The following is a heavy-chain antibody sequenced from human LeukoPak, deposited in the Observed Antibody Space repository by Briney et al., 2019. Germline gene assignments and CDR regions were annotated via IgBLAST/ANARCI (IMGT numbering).Heavy chain of an antibody. J-gene: IGHJ6*02. CDR1: GGSISSYY. CDR3: ARAVAGYYYGMDV. V-gene: IGHV4-59*01. D-gene: IGHD6-19*01. Sequence: PSETLSLTCTVSGGSISSYYWSWIRQPPGKGLEWIGYSYYSGSTNYNPSLKSRVTISVDTSKNQFSLKLSSVTAADTAVYYCARAVAGYYYGMDVWGQGTTVTVSS. CDR2: SYYSGST.